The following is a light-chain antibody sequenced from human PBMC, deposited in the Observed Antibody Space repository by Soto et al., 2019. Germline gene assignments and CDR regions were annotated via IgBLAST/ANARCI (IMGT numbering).Light chain of an antibody. V-gene: IGKV1-5*03. CDR2: KSS. CDR1: QSVSIW. Sequence: DIQMTQSPSTLSASEGDRVTIPCRASQSVSIWLAWYQQKPGRAPKLLIYKSSILESGVPSRFSGSGSGTDFTLTISCLQSEDFATYYCQQYYSFPPTFGQGTRLEI. CDR3: QQYYSFPPT. J-gene: IGKJ5*01.